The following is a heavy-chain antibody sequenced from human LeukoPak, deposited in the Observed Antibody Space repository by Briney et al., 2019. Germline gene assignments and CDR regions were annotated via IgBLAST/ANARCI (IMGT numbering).Heavy chain of an antibody. J-gene: IGHJ5*02. CDR2: IYYSGST. D-gene: IGHD1-26*01. CDR3: ARLEWEYNWFDP. Sequence: SETLSLTCPVSGGSISSSSYYWGWPRQPPGKGLEWIGSIYYSGSTYYNPSLKSRVTISVDTSKNQFSLKLSSVTGADTAVYYCARLEWEYNWFDPWGQGTLVTVSS. V-gene: IGHV4-39*07. CDR1: GGSISSSSYY.